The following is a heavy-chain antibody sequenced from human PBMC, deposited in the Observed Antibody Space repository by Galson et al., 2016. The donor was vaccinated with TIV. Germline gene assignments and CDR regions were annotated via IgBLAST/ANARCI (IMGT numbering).Heavy chain of an antibody. J-gene: IGHJ6*03. CDR1: GASVSSDPYY. CDR3: ARERAIYGDYFYYYYMDV. CDR2: IYYSGST. V-gene: IGHV4-61*01. D-gene: IGHD4-17*01. Sequence: ETLSLTCTVSGASVSSDPYYWSWIRQAPGKGLEWIGYIYYSGSTNYNPSLKSRVSTSIDTSKNMFYLKLSSVTAADTAVYFCARERAIYGDYFYYYYMDVWGKGTTVTVSS.